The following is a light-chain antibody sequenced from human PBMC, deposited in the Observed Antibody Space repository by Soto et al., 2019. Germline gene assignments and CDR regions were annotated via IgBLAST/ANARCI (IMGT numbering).Light chain of an antibody. Sequence: DIVMTQSPATLSVSPGERATLSCRASQGVGRILAWYQQKPGQAPRLLIYGASTRATGIPARFSGSGSGTDFTPAISSLQSEDSALYYRQQYNDWPPTFGQGTKVEIK. J-gene: IGKJ1*01. V-gene: IGKV3-15*01. CDR1: QGVGRI. CDR2: GAS. CDR3: QQYNDWPPT.